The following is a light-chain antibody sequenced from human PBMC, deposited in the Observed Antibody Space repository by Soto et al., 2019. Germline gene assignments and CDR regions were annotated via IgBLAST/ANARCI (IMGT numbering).Light chain of an antibody. CDR3: QQYDTSPEWT. CDR1: QSVSSRD. V-gene: IGKV3-20*01. J-gene: IGKJ1*01. CDR2: GAS. Sequence: EIVLTQSPGTLSLSPGERATLSCRASQSVSSRDLAWYQQKPGQAPRLLIHGASSRATGIPDRFSGSGSGTDFTLTISRLEPEDLAVYYCQQYDTSPEWTFGQGTKVDIK.